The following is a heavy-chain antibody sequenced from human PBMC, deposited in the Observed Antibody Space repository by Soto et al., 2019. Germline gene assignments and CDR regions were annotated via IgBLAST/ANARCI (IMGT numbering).Heavy chain of an antibody. CDR1: GGSISSGNYC. CDR2: NYHRGNT. D-gene: IGHD3-16*01. Sequence: SETLSLTCTVSGGSISSGNYCCSWIRQPPGRGLEFIGSNYHRGNTFYNPSLKSRVTISVDTSRNQFSLKLTSLTAADTAVYYCARHDPWGPLDYCSQGTLLTVSS. J-gene: IGHJ4*02. CDR3: ARHDPWGPLDY. V-gene: IGHV4-39*01.